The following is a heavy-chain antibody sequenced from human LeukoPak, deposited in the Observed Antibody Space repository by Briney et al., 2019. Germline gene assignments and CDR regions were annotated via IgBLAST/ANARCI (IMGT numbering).Heavy chain of an antibody. J-gene: IGHJ4*02. V-gene: IGHV3-30*02. D-gene: IGHD2-15*01. CDR2: IRYDGSNK. Sequence: GGSLRLSCAASGFTFSSYGMHWVRQAPGKGLEWVAFIRYDGSNKYYADSVKGRFTISRDNSKNTLYLQMNSLRAEDTAVYYCAKDSSGRATWWKRDYYFDYWGQGTLVTVSS. CDR1: GFTFSSYG. CDR3: AKDSSGRATWWKRDYYFDY.